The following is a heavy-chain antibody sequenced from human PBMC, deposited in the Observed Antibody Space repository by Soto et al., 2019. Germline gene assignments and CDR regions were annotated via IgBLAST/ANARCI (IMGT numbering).Heavy chain of an antibody. D-gene: IGHD6-6*01. CDR3: VLGRKDTKQLDAFDI. Sequence: GGSQRLSCAASGFTFSSYAMSWVRQAPGKGLEWVSAISGSGGSTYYADSVKGRFTISRDNSKNTLYLQMNSLRAEDTAVYYCVLGRKDTKQLDAFDIWGQGTMVTVSS. V-gene: IGHV3-23*01. CDR1: GFTFSSYA. J-gene: IGHJ3*02. CDR2: ISGSGGST.